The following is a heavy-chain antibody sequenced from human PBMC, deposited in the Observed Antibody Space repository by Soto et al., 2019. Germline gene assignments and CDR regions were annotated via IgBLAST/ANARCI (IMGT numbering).Heavy chain of an antibody. J-gene: IGHJ6*02. CDR2: IYYSGST. CDR1: GGSISSSSYY. D-gene: IGHD3-10*01. Sequence: SETLSLTCTVSGGSISSSSYYWGWIRQPPGKGLEWIGSIYYSGSTYYNPSLKSRVTISVDTSKNQFSLKLSSVTAADTAVYYCAITQTNYYGLSYYYYYGMDVWGQGTTVTVSS. V-gene: IGHV4-39*01. CDR3: AITQTNYYGLSYYYYYGMDV.